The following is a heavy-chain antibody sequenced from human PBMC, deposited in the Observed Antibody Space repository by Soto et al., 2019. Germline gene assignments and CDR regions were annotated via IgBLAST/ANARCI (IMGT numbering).Heavy chain of an antibody. CDR1: GYTFTGYY. D-gene: IGHD4-17*01. CDR3: ARDRGTVDDYYYYGMDV. Sequence: ASVKVSCKASGYTFTGYYMHWVRQAPGQGLEWMGWINPNSGGTNYAQKFQGWVTMTRDTSISTAYMELSRLRSDDTAVYYCARDRGTVDDYYYYGMDVWGQGTTVTVSS. CDR2: INPNSGGT. J-gene: IGHJ6*02. V-gene: IGHV1-2*04.